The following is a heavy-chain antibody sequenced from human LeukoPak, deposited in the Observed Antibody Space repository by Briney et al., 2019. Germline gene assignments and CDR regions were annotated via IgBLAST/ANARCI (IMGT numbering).Heavy chain of an antibody. J-gene: IGHJ4*02. Sequence: GGSLRLSCAASGFTFSDYAMSWVRQAPGKGLEWVSVISGSGGSTYYAHSVKGRFTISRDNSKNTLYLQMNSLRAEDTAVYYCAKEFFLGIVSVGMTSDYWGQGTLVTVSS. V-gene: IGHV3-23*01. CDR3: AKEFFLGIVSVGMTSDY. D-gene: IGHD6-13*01. CDR1: GFTFSDYA. CDR2: ISGSGGST.